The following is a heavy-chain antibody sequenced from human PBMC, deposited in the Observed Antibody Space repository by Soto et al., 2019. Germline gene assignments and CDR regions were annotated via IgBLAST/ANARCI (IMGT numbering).Heavy chain of an antibody. J-gene: IGHJ6*02. V-gene: IGHV3-74*01. Sequence: GGSLRLSCAASGFTFSSYWMHWVRQAPGKGLVWVSRINSDGSSTSYADSVKGRFTISRDDSKNTLYLQMNSLKTEDTAVYYCTTDGGGDYVYYYGMDVWGQGTTVTVSS. D-gene: IGHD4-17*01. CDR1: GFTFSSYW. CDR3: TTDGGGDYVYYYGMDV. CDR2: INSDGSST.